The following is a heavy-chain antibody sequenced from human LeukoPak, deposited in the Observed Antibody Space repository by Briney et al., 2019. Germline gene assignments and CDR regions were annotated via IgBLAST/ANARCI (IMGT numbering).Heavy chain of an antibody. J-gene: IGHJ4*02. D-gene: IGHD5-18*01. Sequence: PGGSLRLSCAASGFTFSTYGMHWVRQAPGKGLEWVANIKQDGSEKYYVDSVKGRFTISRDNAKNSLYLQMNSLRAEDTAVYYCASRGSYSYEQNVDYWGQGTLVTVSS. V-gene: IGHV3-7*01. CDR1: GFTFSTYG. CDR3: ASRGSYSYEQNVDY. CDR2: IKQDGSEK.